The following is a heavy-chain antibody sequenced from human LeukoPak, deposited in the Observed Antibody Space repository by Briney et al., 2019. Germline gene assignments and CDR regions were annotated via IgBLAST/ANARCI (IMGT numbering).Heavy chain of an antibody. Sequence: ASVKVSCKTSGYTFSGHYIHWVRQAPGQGLEWMGWINPDTGGTQYALKFQGRVTITRNTSISTAYMELSSLRSEDTAVYYCARGRLTMVRGVTREYYYYMDVWGKGTTVTVSS. CDR3: ARGRLTMVRGVTREYYYYMDV. CDR2: INPDTGGT. D-gene: IGHD3-10*01. CDR1: GYTFSGHY. V-gene: IGHV1-2*02. J-gene: IGHJ6*03.